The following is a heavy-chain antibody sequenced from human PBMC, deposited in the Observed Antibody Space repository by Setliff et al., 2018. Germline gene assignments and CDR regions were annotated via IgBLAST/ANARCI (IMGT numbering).Heavy chain of an antibody. CDR3: AREQWLDPPGYYYMDV. D-gene: IGHD6-19*01. CDR1: GGSISSYY. Sequence: PSETLSLTCTVSGGSISSYYWSWIRQPAGKGLEWIGHIYIGGSANYNPSFKSRVTMSIDTSKNQFSLKLNSVTAADMAVYYCAREQWLDPPGYYYMDVWAKGTTVTV. V-gene: IGHV4-4*07. J-gene: IGHJ6*03. CDR2: IYIGGSA.